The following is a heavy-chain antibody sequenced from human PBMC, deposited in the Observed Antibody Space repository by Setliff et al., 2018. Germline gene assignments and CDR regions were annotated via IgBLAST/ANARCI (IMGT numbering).Heavy chain of an antibody. J-gene: IGHJ6*02. CDR3: ARDRYTGYSSSNYYYYGMDV. V-gene: IGHV1-69*10. Sequence: SVKVSCKASGGTFSSYAISWVRQAPGQGLEWMGGMIPLLGVAINAQRFQGRVTITADESTSTAYLELSSLRSEDTAVYYCARDRYTGYSSSNYYYYGMDVWGQGTTVTVSS. D-gene: IGHD6-13*01. CDR2: MIPLLGVA. CDR1: GGTFSSYA.